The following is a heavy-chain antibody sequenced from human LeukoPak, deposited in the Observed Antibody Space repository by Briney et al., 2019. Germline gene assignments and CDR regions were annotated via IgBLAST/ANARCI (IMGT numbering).Heavy chain of an antibody. CDR2: ISSSGSTI. CDR1: GFTFSSYE. CDR3: ARDPSSEYYYDSSGYFDY. J-gene: IGHJ4*02. Sequence: GGSLRLSCAASGFTFSSYEMNWVRQAPGKGLEWVSYISSSGSTIYYADSVKGRFTISRDNAKNSLYLQMYSLRAEDTAVYYCARDPSSEYYYDSSGYFDYWGQGTLVTVSS. D-gene: IGHD3-22*01. V-gene: IGHV3-48*03.